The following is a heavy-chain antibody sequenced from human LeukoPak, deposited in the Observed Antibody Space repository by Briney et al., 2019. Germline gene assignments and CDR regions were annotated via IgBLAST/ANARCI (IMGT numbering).Heavy chain of an antibody. Sequence: GGSLRLSCAASGFTFSSYAMSWVRQAPGKGLEWASAISGSGGSTYYADSVKGRFTISRDNSKNTLYLQMNSLRAEDTAVYYCAKDQSRGWYIGDYWGQGTLVTVSS. CDR1: GFTFSSYA. CDR2: ISGSGGST. J-gene: IGHJ4*02. CDR3: AKDQSRGWYIGDY. V-gene: IGHV3-23*01. D-gene: IGHD6-19*01.